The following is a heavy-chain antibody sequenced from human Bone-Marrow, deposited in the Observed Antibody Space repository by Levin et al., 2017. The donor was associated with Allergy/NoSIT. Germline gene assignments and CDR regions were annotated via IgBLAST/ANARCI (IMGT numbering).Heavy chain of an antibody. CDR3: ARVIAGAVAYGH. V-gene: IGHV1-2*02. CDR2: IDPNRGVT. CDR1: GYTFTGYY. Sequence: PKASVKVSCKASGYTFTGYYIHWVRQAPGQGLEWMGWIDPNRGVTDYAQKFQGRITVTTVTSINTAYMEVRRLTSDDTAVYYCARVIAGAVAYGHWGQGTLVTVSS. J-gene: IGHJ4*02. D-gene: IGHD6-19*01.